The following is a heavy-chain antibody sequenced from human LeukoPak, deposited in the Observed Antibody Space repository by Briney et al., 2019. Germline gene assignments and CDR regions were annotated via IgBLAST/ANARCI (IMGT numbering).Heavy chain of an antibody. Sequence: GGSLRLSCAASGFTFSSYALHWVRQAPGKGLEWVAVISYDASNKYYADSVKGRFTISRDHSKNTLYLQMSSLRAEGTAVYYCARGMATTETFDYWGQGTLVTVSS. J-gene: IGHJ4*02. CDR2: ISYDASNK. CDR1: GFTFSSYA. D-gene: IGHD5-24*01. CDR3: ARGMATTETFDY. V-gene: IGHV3-30-3*01.